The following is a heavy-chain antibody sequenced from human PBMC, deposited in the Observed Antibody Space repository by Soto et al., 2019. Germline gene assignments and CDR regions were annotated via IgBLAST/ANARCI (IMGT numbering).Heavy chain of an antibody. V-gene: IGHV5-51*01. Sequence: PGESLTISCKYSEYRVSTYWIAWVRQMPGRGLEWMGIISPDDSTTQYSPSLEGQVTISADKSINTVYLQWSSLRASDTAMYYCARQIYDSDTGPNFQYYFDSWGQGTPVTVSS. J-gene: IGHJ4*02. CDR2: ISPDDSTT. CDR3: ARQIYDSDTGPNFQYYFDS. CDR1: EYRVSTYW. D-gene: IGHD3-22*01.